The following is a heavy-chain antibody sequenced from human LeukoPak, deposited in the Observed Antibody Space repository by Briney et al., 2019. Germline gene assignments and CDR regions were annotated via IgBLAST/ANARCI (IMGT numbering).Heavy chain of an antibody. CDR1: GFGFSAFA. D-gene: IGHD3-10*02. Sequence: AESLRLSCSGSGFGFSAFAMGWLRQGPGKGLEWVSSISGNGDNTYYADAVDGRFIVSRDNTKNSLYLQLHSLSAEATALYYCARGRGGDYVPSRFDYWGQGTLVTVS. V-gene: IGHV3-23*01. CDR2: ISGNGDNT. CDR3: ARGRGGDYVPSRFDY. J-gene: IGHJ4*02.